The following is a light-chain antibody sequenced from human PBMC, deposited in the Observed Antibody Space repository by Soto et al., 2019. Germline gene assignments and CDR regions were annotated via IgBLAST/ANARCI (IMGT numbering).Light chain of an antibody. V-gene: IGKV3-20*01. CDR2: GAS. CDR1: QSVSSSY. J-gene: IGKJ1*01. Sequence: EIVLTQSPGTLSLSPGERATLSCRASQSVSSSYLAWYQQKPGQAPSLLIYGASSRATGIPDRFSGSGSGTDFTLTISRLEPEDFTMYYCQQYGSSSTFGQGTRWIS. CDR3: QQYGSSST.